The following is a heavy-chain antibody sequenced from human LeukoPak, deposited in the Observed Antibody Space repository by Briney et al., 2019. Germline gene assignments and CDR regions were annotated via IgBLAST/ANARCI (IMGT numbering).Heavy chain of an antibody. D-gene: IGHD6-13*01. V-gene: IGHV3-74*01. CDR3: ARDGVAAAGTGFTYYFDY. CDR2: INSDGSST. J-gene: IGHJ4*02. Sequence: PGGSLRLSCAASGFTFSSYWMHWVRQAPGKGLVWVSRINSDGSSTSYADSVKGRFTISRDNAKNSLYLQMNSLRAEDTAVYYCARDGVAAAGTGFTYYFDYWGQGTLVIVSS. CDR1: GFTFSSYW.